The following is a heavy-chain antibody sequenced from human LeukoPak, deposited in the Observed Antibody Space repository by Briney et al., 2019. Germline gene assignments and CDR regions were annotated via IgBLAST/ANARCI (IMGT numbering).Heavy chain of an antibody. CDR1: GGSISSYY. V-gene: IGHV4-59*01. J-gene: IGHJ4*02. D-gene: IGHD3-22*01. Sequence: SETLSLTCTVSGGSISSYYWSWIRQPPGKGLEWIGYIYYSGNTNYNPSLKSRVTISVDTSKNQFSLKLSSVTAADTAVYYCARVSGSFDYWGQGTLVTVSS. CDR3: ARVSGSFDY. CDR2: IYYSGNT.